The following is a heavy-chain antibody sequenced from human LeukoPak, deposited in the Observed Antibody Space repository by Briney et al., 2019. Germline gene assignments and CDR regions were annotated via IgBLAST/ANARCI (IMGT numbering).Heavy chain of an antibody. CDR2: IDRSGNT. J-gene: IGHJ6*03. V-gene: IGHV4-38-2*01. Sequence: KPSETLSLTCAVSGYSISSGYYWGWIRQSPGKGLEWIGRIDRSGNTYYNPPLKSRVAISVDTSSNQFPLRLTSVTAADTAVYYCARMDDYFGSGNYYNVINYYYMDVWGKGTTVTVS. D-gene: IGHD3-10*01. CDR3: ARMDDYFGSGNYYNVINYYYMDV. CDR1: GYSISSGYY.